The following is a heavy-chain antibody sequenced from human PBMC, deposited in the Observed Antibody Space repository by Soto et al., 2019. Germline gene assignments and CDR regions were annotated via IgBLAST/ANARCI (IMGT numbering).Heavy chain of an antibody. CDR3: ARDLDGSGSYYTDY. V-gene: IGHV1-18*01. CDR2: ISAYNGKT. D-gene: IGHD3-10*01. CDR1: GFILSGYG. J-gene: IGHJ4*02. Sequence: GASVKVSCKASGFILSGYGITWVRQAPGQGLEWMGWISAYNGKTKYAQKFQDRVTMTTDTSTSTAYMELRSLRSDDTAVYYCARDLDGSGSYYTDYWGQGTLVTVSS.